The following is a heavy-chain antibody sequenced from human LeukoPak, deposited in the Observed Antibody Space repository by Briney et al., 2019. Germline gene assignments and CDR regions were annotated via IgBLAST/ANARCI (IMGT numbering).Heavy chain of an antibody. Sequence: GGSLRLSCAASGFTFGTYAMTWARQVPGKGLEWVSDITGSGDSTYYAGSVQGRFIISRDNAKNTLYLQMNSLRADDTAVYYCTKALTETAGWFDPWGQGTLVTVSS. CDR1: GFTFGTYA. D-gene: IGHD3-9*01. CDR2: ITGSGDST. J-gene: IGHJ5*02. CDR3: TKALTETAGWFDP. V-gene: IGHV3-23*01.